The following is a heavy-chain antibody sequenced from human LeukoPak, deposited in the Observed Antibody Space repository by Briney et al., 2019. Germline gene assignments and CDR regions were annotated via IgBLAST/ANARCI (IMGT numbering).Heavy chain of an antibody. CDR3: ARDAYGSGSYSSWFDP. CDR1: GYTFTSYG. V-gene: IGHV1-18*01. J-gene: IGHJ5*02. D-gene: IGHD3-10*01. CDR2: ISAYNGNT. Sequence: ASVKVSRKASGYTFTSYGIIWVRQAPGQGLEWMGWISAYNGNTNYAQKLQGRVTMTTDTSTSTAYLELSSLRSDDTAVYYCARDAYGSGSYSSWFDPWGQGTLVTVSS.